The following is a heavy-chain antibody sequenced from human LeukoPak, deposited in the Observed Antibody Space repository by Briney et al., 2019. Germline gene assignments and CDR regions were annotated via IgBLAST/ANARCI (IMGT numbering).Heavy chain of an antibody. CDR3: ARGLGVDTAMAYYYYYYMDV. CDR1: GGSISSGGYY. D-gene: IGHD5-18*01. CDR2: IYHSGST. V-gene: IGHV4-30-2*01. J-gene: IGHJ6*03. Sequence: SETLSLTCTVSGGSISSGGYYWSWIRQPPGKGLEWIGYIYHSGSTYYNPSLKSRVTISVDRSKNQFSLKLSSVTAADTAVYYCARGLGVDTAMAYYYYYYMDVWGKGTTVTVSS.